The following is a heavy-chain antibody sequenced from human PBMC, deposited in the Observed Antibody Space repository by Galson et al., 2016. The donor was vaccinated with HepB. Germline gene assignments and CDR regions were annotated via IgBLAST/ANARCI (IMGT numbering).Heavy chain of an antibody. J-gene: IGHJ4*02. CDR3: ARGGYDGYEIDY. V-gene: IGHV3-74*01. CDR2: INSDGGRR. D-gene: IGHD5-12*01. CDR1: GFAFSSYW. Sequence: SLRLSCAASGFAFSSYWMYWVRQPPGKGLVWVSRINSDGGRRTYADSVKGRFTISRDNARNTLYLQMDSLRAEDTAVYYCARGGYDGYEIDYWGQGTLVSVSS.